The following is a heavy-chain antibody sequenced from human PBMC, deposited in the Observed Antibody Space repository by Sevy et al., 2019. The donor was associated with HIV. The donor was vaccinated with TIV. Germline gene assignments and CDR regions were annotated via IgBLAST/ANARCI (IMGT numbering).Heavy chain of an antibody. Sequence: GGSLRLSCAASGFTFSSYAMSWVRQAPGKGLEWVSAISGSGGSTYYADSVKGRFTISRDNSKNTLYLQMNSLRAEDTAVYYCAKRVAAAGTYYYYYGMDVWGQGTTVTVSS. V-gene: IGHV3-23*01. J-gene: IGHJ6*02. D-gene: IGHD6-13*01. CDR3: AKRVAAAGTYYYYYGMDV. CDR1: GFTFSSYA. CDR2: ISGSGGST.